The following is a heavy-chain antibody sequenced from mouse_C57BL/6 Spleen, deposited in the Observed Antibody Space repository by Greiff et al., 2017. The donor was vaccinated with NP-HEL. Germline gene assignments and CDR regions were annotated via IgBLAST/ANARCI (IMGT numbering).Heavy chain of an antibody. V-gene: IGHV1-80*01. CDR3: ARSNWDEGAMDY. J-gene: IGHJ4*01. CDR2: IYPGDGDT. Sequence: QVQLQQSGAELVKPGASVKISCKASGYAFSSYWMNWVKQRPGKGLEWIGQIYPGDGDTNYNGKFKGKATLTADKSSSTAYMQLSSLTSEDSAVYFCARSNWDEGAMDYWGQGTSVTVSS. D-gene: IGHD4-1*02. CDR1: GYAFSSYW.